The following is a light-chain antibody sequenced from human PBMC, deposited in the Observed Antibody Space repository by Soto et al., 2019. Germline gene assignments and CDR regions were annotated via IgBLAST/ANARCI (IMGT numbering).Light chain of an antibody. CDR1: QSVSSN. V-gene: IGKV3-11*01. Sequence: EIVMTPSPATLSVSPGERATFSCRASQSVSSNLAWYQQKPGQAPRLLIYGASIRATGIPARFSGSGSGTDFTLTISSLEPEDFAVYYCQQRSNWPPITFGQGTRLEI. CDR2: GAS. J-gene: IGKJ5*01. CDR3: QQRSNWPPIT.